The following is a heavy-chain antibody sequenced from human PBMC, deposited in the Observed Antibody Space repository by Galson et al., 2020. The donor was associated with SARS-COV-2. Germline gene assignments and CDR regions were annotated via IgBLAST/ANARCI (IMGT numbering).Heavy chain of an antibody. Sequence: SETLSLTCTVSGVSVRSGDYYWNWIRQPPGKGLEWIGYVYYSGTTDYTPSLRGRLSISSDASKNQFSLTLRSVTAADTAVYYCATTPPNPYSNNWSFDSWGQGTLGGVSA. CDR2: VYYSGTT. D-gene: IGHD6-13*01. J-gene: IGHJ4*02. V-gene: IGHV4-30-4*01. CDR3: ATTPPNPYSNNWSFDS. CDR1: GVSVRSGDYY.